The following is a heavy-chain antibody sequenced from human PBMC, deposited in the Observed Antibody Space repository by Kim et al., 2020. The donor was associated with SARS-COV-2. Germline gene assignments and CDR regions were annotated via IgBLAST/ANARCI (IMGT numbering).Heavy chain of an antibody. Sequence: ASVKVSCKASGYTLTGYYMHWVRQAPGQGLEWMGWINPNSGGTNYAQKFQGRVTVTRDTSISTVYMELRRLRSDGTAVYYCASDHCSRSGCYEDYYYGMDVWGQGNKVTVSS. CDR3: ASDHCSRSGCYEDYYYGMDV. CDR1: GYTLTGYY. D-gene: IGHD2-2*01. CDR2: INPNSGGT. J-gene: IGHJ6*01. V-gene: IGHV1-2*02.